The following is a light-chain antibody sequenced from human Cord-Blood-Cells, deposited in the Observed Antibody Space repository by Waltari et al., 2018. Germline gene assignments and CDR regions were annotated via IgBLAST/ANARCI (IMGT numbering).Light chain of an antibody. CDR1: SSNIGAGYD. V-gene: IGLV1-40*01. Sequence: QSVLTQPPSVSGAPGQRVTISCTGSSSNIGAGYDVHWYQQLPGTAPKLLIYGKGQRPSGCPDLFSGSKSGTAASLAITGLQAEDEADYYCQSYDSSLSGYVVGTGTKVTVL. CDR3: QSYDSSLSGYV. CDR2: GKG. J-gene: IGLJ1*01.